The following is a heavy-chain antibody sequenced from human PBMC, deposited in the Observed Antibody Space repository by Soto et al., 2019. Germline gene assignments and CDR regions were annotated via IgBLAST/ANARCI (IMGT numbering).Heavy chain of an antibody. CDR3: AKDGLYCSSTSCYLPVNWFDP. D-gene: IGHD2-2*01. CDR1: GFTFSSYG. J-gene: IGHJ5*02. Sequence: GGSLRLSCAASGFTFSSYGMHWVRQAPGKGLEWVAVISYDGSNKYYADSVKGRFTISRDNSKNTLYLQMNSLRAEDTAVYYCAKDGLYCSSTSCYLPVNWFDPWGQGTLVTVSS. CDR2: ISYDGSNK. V-gene: IGHV3-30*18.